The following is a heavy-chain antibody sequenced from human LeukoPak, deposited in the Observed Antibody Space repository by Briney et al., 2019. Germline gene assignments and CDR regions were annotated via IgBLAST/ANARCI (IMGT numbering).Heavy chain of an antibody. D-gene: IGHD4-17*01. CDR3: VKGQVAVNTPFEY. Sequence: GGCLRLSCAASGFTFNGNAMSWVRQAPGKGLEWVSGISASGGDTNYAGSLRGRFTISRDNSKNTLYLQMSSLRAEDTAVYYCVKGQVAVNTPFEYWSQGSLVTVSS. V-gene: IGHV3-23*01. J-gene: IGHJ4*02. CDR1: GFTFNGNA. CDR2: ISASGGDT.